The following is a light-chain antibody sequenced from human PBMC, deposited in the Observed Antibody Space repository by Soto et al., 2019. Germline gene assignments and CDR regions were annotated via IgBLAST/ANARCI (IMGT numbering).Light chain of an antibody. CDR1: SSDVGYYHF. V-gene: IGLV2-11*01. Sequence: QSVVTQPRSVSGSLGQSVTISCTGSSSDVGYYHFVSWYQQHPGKGPRLIIFEDTERPSGVPQRFSASKSGNTAFLTISGLHVEDEADYYCSSYTSSSTYVFGTGTKLTVL. CDR2: EDT. J-gene: IGLJ1*01. CDR3: SSYTSSSTYV.